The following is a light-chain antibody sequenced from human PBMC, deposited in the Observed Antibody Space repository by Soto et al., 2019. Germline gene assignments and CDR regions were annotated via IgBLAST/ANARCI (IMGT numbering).Light chain of an antibody. V-gene: IGKV3-15*01. J-gene: IGKJ2*01. CDR3: QQYNNWPPYT. CDR2: GAS. Sequence: EIELTQSPATLSLSPGETATLSCRASQNVDKFLAWYQQKPGQAPRLLIYGASTRATGIPARFSGSGSGTEFTLTISSLQSEDFAVYYCQQYNNWPPYTFGQGTKLEIK. CDR1: QNVDKF.